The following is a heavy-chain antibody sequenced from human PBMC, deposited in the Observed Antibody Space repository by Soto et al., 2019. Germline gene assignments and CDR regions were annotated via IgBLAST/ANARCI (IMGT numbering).Heavy chain of an antibody. CDR1: GGSISSYY. Sequence: PSETLSLTCTVSGGSISSYYWSWIRQPPGKGLEWIGYIYYSGSTNYNPSLKSRVTISVDTSKNQFSLKLSSVTAADTAVYYCARHYVPYSFSGSYAESPFDYWGQGTLVTVSS. CDR2: IYYSGST. CDR3: ARHYVPYSFSGSYAESPFDY. D-gene: IGHD1-26*01. J-gene: IGHJ4*02. V-gene: IGHV4-59*08.